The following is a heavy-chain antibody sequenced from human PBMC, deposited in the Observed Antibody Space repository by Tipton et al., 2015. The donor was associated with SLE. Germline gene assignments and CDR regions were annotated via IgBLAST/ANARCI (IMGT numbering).Heavy chain of an antibody. CDR3: AREYRYDILTGFNRFDP. Sequence: GSLRLSCAASGFTFSSYWMHWVRQAPGKGLVWVSRINSDGSSTSYADSVKGRFTISRDNAKNTLYLQMNSLRAEDTAVYYCAREYRYDILTGFNRFDPLGQGTLVTVSS. V-gene: IGHV3-74*01. CDR1: GFTFSSYW. D-gene: IGHD3-9*01. J-gene: IGHJ5*02. CDR2: INSDGSST.